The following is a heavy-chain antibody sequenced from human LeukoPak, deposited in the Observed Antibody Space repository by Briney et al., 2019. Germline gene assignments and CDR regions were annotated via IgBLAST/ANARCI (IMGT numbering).Heavy chain of an antibody. CDR3: ARSVGNYWYFDL. D-gene: IGHD4-23*01. Sequence: GESLKISCKGSGYSFTSYWIGWVRQMPGKGLEWMGVIYPDDSDTRFSPSFQGQVTISADKSISTAYLQWSSLKASDTAIYYCARSVGNYWYFDLWGRGTLVTVSS. CDR2: IYPDDSDT. V-gene: IGHV5-51*01. CDR1: GYSFTSYW. J-gene: IGHJ2*01.